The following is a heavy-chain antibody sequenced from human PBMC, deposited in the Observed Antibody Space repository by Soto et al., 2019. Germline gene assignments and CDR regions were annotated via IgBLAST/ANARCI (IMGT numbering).Heavy chain of an antibody. CDR3: AREPYTMVRGVVAYYATDV. J-gene: IGHJ6*02. CDR1: GGTFSSYA. D-gene: IGHD3-10*01. CDR2: IIPIFGTA. Sequence: SVKVSCKASGGTFSSYAISWVRQAPGQGLEWMGGIIPIFGTANYAQKFQGRVTITADESTSTAYMELSSLRSEDTAVYYCAREPYTMVRGVVAYYATDVWGQGPTVTVSS. V-gene: IGHV1-69*13.